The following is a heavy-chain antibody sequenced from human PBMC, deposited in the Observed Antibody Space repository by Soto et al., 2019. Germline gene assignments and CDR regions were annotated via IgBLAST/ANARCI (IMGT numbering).Heavy chain of an antibody. J-gene: IGHJ6*02. CDR1: GGSINTFY. V-gene: IGHV4-4*07. CDR2: IFSSGST. Sequence: PSETLSLTCTVSGGSINTFYWSWVRQPAGKGLEWIGRIFSSGSTSFNPSLESRVAMSVDTSKNHFSLNLSSVTAADMAVYYCVTDWAGTKTLYGLDVWGQGTTVTVSS. D-gene: IGHD6-19*01. CDR3: VTDWAGTKTLYGLDV.